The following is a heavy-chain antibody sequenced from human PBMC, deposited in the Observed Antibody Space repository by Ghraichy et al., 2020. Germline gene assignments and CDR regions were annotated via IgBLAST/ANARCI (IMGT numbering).Heavy chain of an antibody. CDR3: ARDRFRGSYHYYYGMDV. Sequence: LSLTCAASGFTFSSYAMHWVRQAPGKGLEWVAVISYDGSNKYYADSVKGRFTISRDNSKNTLYLQMNSLRAEDTAVYYCARDRFRGSYHYYYGMDVWGQGTTVTVSS. J-gene: IGHJ6*02. CDR1: GFTFSSYA. D-gene: IGHD3-10*01. CDR2: ISYDGSNK. V-gene: IGHV3-30-3*01.